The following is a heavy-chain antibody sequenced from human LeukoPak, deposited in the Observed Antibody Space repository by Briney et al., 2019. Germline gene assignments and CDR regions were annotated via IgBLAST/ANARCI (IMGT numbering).Heavy chain of an antibody. V-gene: IGHV4-38-2*02. D-gene: IGHD5-18*01. CDR2: IYHSGST. J-gene: IGHJ4*02. CDR1: GYSISSGYY. CDR3: ARDPDTAMVQGRFFDY. Sequence: SETLSLTCTVSGYSISSGYYWGWIRQPPGKGLEWIGSIYHSGSTYYNPSLKSRVTISVDTSKNQFSLKLSSVTAADTAVYYCARDPDTAMVQGRFFDYWGQGTLVTVSS.